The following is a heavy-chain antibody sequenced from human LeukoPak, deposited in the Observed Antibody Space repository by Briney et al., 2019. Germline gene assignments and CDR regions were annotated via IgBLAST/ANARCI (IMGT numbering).Heavy chain of an antibody. CDR2: ISSSSYT. CDR3: ASVGLDP. Sequence: GGPLRLSCAASGFTLSDYYMSWIRQAPGKGLEGVSYISSSSYTNYADSVTGRFTISRDNAKNSLYLHMNGVSAEDTAVYYCASVGLDPWGQGNLVSVSS. CDR1: GFTLSDYY. V-gene: IGHV3-11*06. J-gene: IGHJ5*02.